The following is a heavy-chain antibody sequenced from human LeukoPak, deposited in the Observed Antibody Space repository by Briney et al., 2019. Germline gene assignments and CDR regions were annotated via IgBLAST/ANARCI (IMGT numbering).Heavy chain of an antibody. CDR2: INPNSGGT. J-gene: IGHJ4*02. D-gene: IGHD4-17*01. Sequence: ASVKVSCKASGYTFTGFYMHWMRQAPGQGLEWMGWINPNSGGTNYAQKFQGRVTMTRDTSISTAYMELSRLRSDDTAVYYCARGVYGDYLFDYWGQGTLVTVSS. CDR3: ARGVYGDYLFDY. CDR1: GYTFTGFY. V-gene: IGHV1-2*02.